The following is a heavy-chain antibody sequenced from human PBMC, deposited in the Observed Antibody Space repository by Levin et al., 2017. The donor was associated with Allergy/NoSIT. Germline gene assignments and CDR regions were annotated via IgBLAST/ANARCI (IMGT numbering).Heavy chain of an antibody. CDR1: GGSFSGYY. D-gene: IGHD2-15*01. J-gene: IGHJ5*02. CDR3: ARVPKVAATPGGSPRRWFDP. CDR2: INHSGST. V-gene: IGHV4-34*01. Sequence: SSETLSLTCSVSGGSFSGYYWSWIRQPPGKGLEWIGEINHSGSTNYNPSLKSRVTISVDTSKNQFSLKLSSVTAADTAVYYCARVPKVAATPGGSPRRWFDPWGQGTLVTVSS.